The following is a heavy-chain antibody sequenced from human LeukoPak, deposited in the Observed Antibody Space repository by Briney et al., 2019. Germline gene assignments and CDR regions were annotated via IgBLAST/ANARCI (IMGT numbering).Heavy chain of an antibody. Sequence: GGSLRLSCAASGFTFSDHYMDWVRPAPGKGLEWVGRIRNKAKSYTTEYAASVKGRFTISRDDSKNSLYLQMNSLKTEDTAVYYCARVGDYYDSNGYSVDAFDIWGQGTMVTVSS. CDR1: GFTFSDHY. CDR2: IRNKAKSYTT. V-gene: IGHV3-72*01. D-gene: IGHD3-22*01. J-gene: IGHJ3*02. CDR3: ARVGDYYDSNGYSVDAFDI.